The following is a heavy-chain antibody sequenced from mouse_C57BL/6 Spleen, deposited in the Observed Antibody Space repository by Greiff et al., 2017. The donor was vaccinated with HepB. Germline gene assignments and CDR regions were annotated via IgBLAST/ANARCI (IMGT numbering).Heavy chain of an antibody. CDR1: GFTFSDYY. D-gene: IGHD4-1*02. CDR3: ARVPQLGYYFDY. CDR2: INYDGSST. Sequence: EVQLVESEGGLVQPGSSMKLSCTASGFTFSDYYMAWVRQVPEKGLEWVANINYDGSSTYYLDSLKSRFIISRDNAKNILYLQMSSLKSEDTATYYCARVPQLGYYFDYWGPGTTLTVSS. J-gene: IGHJ2*01. V-gene: IGHV5-16*01.